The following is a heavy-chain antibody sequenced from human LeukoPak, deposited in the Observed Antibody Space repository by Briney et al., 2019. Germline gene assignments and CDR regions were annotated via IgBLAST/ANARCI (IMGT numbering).Heavy chain of an antibody. D-gene: IGHD6-19*01. J-gene: IGHJ4*02. CDR1: GGSISSSNYY. CDR2: IYYSGST. Sequence: KPSETLSLTCTVSGGSISSSNYYWGWIRQPPGKGLEGNGNIYYSGSTYYKPSLNTRVTISVDTSKNQFPLKLTSVTAADTAVYYCARHASVDGNWPRPLDYWGQGSLVTVSS. CDR3: ARHASVDGNWPRPLDY. V-gene: IGHV4-39*01.